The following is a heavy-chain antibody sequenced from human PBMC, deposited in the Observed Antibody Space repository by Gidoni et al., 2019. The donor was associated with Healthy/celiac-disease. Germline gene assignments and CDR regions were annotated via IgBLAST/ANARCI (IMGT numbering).Heavy chain of an antibody. CDR3: TTNPALGYGDYSTWVWFDP. CDR1: GFTFSNAW. Sequence: EVQLVESGGGLVKPGGSLRLSCAASGFTFSNAWMSWVRQAPGKGLEWVGRIKRKTDGGTTDYAAPVKGRFTISRDDSKNTLYLQMNSLKTEDTAVYYCTTNPALGYGDYSTWVWFDPWGQGTLVTVSS. V-gene: IGHV3-15*01. J-gene: IGHJ5*02. D-gene: IGHD4-17*01. CDR2: IKRKTDGGTT.